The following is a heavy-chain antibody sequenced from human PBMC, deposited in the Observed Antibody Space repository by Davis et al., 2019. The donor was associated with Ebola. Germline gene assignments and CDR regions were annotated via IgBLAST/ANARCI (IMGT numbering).Heavy chain of an antibody. J-gene: IGHJ1*01. V-gene: IGHV3-30*18. CDR2: ISYDGSNK. CDR3: AKDGLLWFGESDEYFQH. Sequence: GGSLRLSCAASGFTFSSYGMHWVRQAPGKGLEWVAVISYDGSNKYYADSVKGRFTISRDNSKNTLYLQMNSLRAEDTAVYYCAKDGLLWFGESDEYFQHWGQGTLVTVSS. D-gene: IGHD3-10*01. CDR1: GFTFSSYG.